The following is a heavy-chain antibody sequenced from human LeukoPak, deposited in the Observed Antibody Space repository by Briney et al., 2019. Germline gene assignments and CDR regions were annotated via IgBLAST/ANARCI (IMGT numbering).Heavy chain of an antibody. CDR1: GGTFSSYA. CDR3: ARDNRFLEWQGVYYFDY. CDR2: IIPIFGTA. Sequence: SVKVSCKASGGTFSSYAISWVRQAPGRGLEWMGGIIPIFGTANYAQKFQGRVTITADESTSTAYMELSSLRSEDTAVYYCARDNRFLEWQGVYYFDYWGQGTLVTVSS. D-gene: IGHD3-3*01. J-gene: IGHJ4*02. V-gene: IGHV1-69*01.